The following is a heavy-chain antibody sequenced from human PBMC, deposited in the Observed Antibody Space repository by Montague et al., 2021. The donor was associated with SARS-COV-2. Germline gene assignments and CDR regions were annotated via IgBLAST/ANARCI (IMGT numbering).Heavy chain of an antibody. CDR3: ARDFPTGRYYFDF. Sequence: TLSLTCTVSGAPINIGNYYWNWIRQPAGKGLEWIGRIYTSGRTYYNPSLKSRITISFNTSKNEFSLRLNSLTAADTAVYYCARDFPTGRYYFDFWGQGTLVTVSS. CDR1: GAPINIGNYY. V-gene: IGHV4-61*02. J-gene: IGHJ4*02. CDR2: IYTSGRT. D-gene: IGHD3-10*01.